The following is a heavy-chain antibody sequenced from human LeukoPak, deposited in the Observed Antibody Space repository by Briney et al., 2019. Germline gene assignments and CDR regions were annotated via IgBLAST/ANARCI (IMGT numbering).Heavy chain of an antibody. Sequence: GGSLRLSCAASGFRFSDFTMTWVRQAPGKGPEWVSAIGGRGGSTYYADSLGGRFTISRDNAKNSLYLQMNSLRAEDTAVYYCARLNYDSSGYIDYWGQGTLVTVSS. J-gene: IGHJ4*02. CDR2: IGGRGGST. V-gene: IGHV3-23*01. CDR3: ARLNYDSSGYIDY. CDR1: GFRFSDFT. D-gene: IGHD3-22*01.